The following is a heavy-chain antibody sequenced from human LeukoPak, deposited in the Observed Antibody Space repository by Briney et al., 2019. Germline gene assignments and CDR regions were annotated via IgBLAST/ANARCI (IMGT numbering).Heavy chain of an antibody. D-gene: IGHD3-10*01. Sequence: ASVKVSCKASGYTFTSYAMHWVRQAPGQRLEWMGWINAGNGNTKYSQKFQGRVTITRDTSASTAYMELSSLRSEDTAVYYCARTSLLWFGETYWGQGTLVTVSS. V-gene: IGHV1-3*01. J-gene: IGHJ4*02. CDR2: INAGNGNT. CDR3: ARTSLLWFGETY. CDR1: GYTFTSYA.